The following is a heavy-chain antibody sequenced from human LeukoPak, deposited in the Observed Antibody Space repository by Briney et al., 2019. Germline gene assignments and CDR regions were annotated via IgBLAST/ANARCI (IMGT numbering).Heavy chain of an antibody. D-gene: IGHD6-13*01. CDR2: INCSGGTI. CDR3: ARECSSSAAPSVSY. V-gene: IGHV3-48*02. Sequence: GGSLRLSCAASGFTFSSYGMNWVRQAPGKGLEWVSYINCSGGTIYYPDSVKGRSTILRTNAKHLLHMQMNSMRDEDTADYYGARECSSSAAPSVSYWGQGPLVSVSS. J-gene: IGHJ4*02. CDR1: GFTFSSYG.